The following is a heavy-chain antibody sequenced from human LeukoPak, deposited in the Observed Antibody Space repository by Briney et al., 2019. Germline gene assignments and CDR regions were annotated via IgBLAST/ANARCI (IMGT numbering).Heavy chain of an antibody. Sequence: SETLSLTCAVSGGSISSGGYYWSWLRQNPGKGLEWIGYIYYSGSTSYNPSLKSQITISVDTSKNQFSLKLSSATAADTAVYYCARDRVISAALYYGMDVWGQGTTVTVSS. CDR3: ARDRVISAALYYGMDV. V-gene: IGHV4-31*11. D-gene: IGHD2-2*01. J-gene: IGHJ6*02. CDR1: GGSISSGGYY. CDR2: IYYSGST.